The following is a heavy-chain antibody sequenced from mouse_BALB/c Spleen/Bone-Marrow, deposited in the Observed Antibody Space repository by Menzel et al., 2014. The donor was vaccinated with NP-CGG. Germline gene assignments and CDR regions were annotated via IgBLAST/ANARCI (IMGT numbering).Heavy chain of an antibody. CDR3: TKDPYDYGSSYARDY. CDR1: GFTFSSYT. D-gene: IGHD1-1*01. Sequence: VQLKESGGRLVKPGGSLKLSCAASGFTFSSYTMSWVRQTPAKRLEWVATISSGGSYTYYPDSVKGRFTISRDNAKNTLYLQMSSLKSEDTAMYYCTKDPYDYGSSYARDYWGQGTSVTVSS. V-gene: IGHV5-6-4*01. CDR2: ISSGGSYT. J-gene: IGHJ4*01.